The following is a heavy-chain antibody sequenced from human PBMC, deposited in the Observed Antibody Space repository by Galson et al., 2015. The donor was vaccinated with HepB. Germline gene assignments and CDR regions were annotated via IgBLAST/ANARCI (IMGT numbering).Heavy chain of an antibody. D-gene: IGHD6-13*01. CDR3: AESSYGIAAAGPFDY. V-gene: IGHV3-30*04. Sequence: SLRLSCAASGFTFSSYAMHWVRQAPGKGLEWVAVISYDGSNKYYADSVKGRFTISRDNSKNTLYLQMNSLRAEDTAVYYCAESSYGIAAAGPFDYWGQGTLVTVSS. J-gene: IGHJ4*02. CDR1: GFTFSSYA. CDR2: ISYDGSNK.